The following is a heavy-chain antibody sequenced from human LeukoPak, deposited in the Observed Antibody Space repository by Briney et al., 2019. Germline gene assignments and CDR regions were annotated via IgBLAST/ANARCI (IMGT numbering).Heavy chain of an antibody. V-gene: IGHV3-30*04. Sequence: GRSLRLSCAASGFTFSSYAMHWVRQAPGKGLEWVAVISYDGSNKYYADSVKGRFTISRDNSKNTVYLQMNSLRAEDTAVYYCARERYGGGAFDIWGQGTMVTVS. J-gene: IGHJ3*02. CDR3: ARERYGGGAFDI. CDR2: ISYDGSNK. CDR1: GFTFSSYA. D-gene: IGHD4-17*01.